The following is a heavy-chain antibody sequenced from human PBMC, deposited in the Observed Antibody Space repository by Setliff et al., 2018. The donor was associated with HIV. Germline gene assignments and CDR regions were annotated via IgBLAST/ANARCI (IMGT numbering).Heavy chain of an antibody. CDR1: GGSFSDNY. V-gene: IGHV4-34*01. J-gene: IGHJ6*03. CDR2: INHSGNT. D-gene: IGHD6-13*01. Sequence: PSETLSLTCAVYGGSFSDNYWTWIRQPPGKGLEWIGEINHSGNTNFNPSLRSRVNISTDTSKNQFSLRLTSVTAADTAVYYCARLRQQPYYYMDVWGKGTTVTVSS. CDR3: ARLRQQPYYYMDV.